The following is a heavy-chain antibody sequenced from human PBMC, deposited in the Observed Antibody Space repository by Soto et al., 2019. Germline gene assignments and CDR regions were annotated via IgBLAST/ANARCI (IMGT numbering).Heavy chain of an antibody. CDR2: IYYSGST. V-gene: IGHV4-59*01. CDR3: ARDGGGYYYGMDV. Sequence: SETLSLTCTVSGGSISSYYWSWIRQPPGKGLEWIGYIYYSGSTNYNPSLKSRVTISVDTSKNQFSLKLSSVTAADTAVYYCARDGGGYYYGMDVWGQGTTVTVSS. D-gene: IGHD3-16*01. CDR1: GGSISSYY. J-gene: IGHJ6*02.